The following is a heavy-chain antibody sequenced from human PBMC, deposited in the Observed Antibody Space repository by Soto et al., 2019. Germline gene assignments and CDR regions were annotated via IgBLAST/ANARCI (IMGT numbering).Heavy chain of an antibody. Sequence: QVQLVQSGAEVKKPGSSVKVSCKASGGTFSSYAISWVRQAPGQGLEWMGGIIPIFGTANYAQKFQGRVTITXXEXTXIAYMELSSLRSEDTAVYYCARQLPDSSSQPTHFDYWGQGTLVTVSS. CDR1: GGTFSSYA. CDR3: ARQLPDSSSQPTHFDY. J-gene: IGHJ4*02. D-gene: IGHD6-6*01. CDR2: IIPIFGTA. V-gene: IGHV1-69*05.